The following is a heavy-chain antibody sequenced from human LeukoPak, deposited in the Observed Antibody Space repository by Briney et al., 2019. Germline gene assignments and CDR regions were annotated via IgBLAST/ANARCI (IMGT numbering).Heavy chain of an antibody. Sequence: GGSLRLSCAASGFTFSSYAMHWVRQDPGKGLEWVAVISYDGSNKYYADSVKGRFTISRDNAKNSLYLQMNTLRAEDTAVYYCARGGGYCGGDCYGIDYWGQGTLVTVSS. J-gene: IGHJ4*02. CDR3: ARGGGYCGGDCYGIDY. D-gene: IGHD2-21*01. CDR2: ISYDGSNK. V-gene: IGHV3-30-3*01. CDR1: GFTFSSYA.